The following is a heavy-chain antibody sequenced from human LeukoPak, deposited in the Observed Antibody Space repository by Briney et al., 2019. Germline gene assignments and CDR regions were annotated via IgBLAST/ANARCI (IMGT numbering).Heavy chain of an antibody. J-gene: IGHJ4*02. CDR2: ISWNSGSI. V-gene: IGHV3-9*01. Sequence: GGSLRLSCAGSGFIFNNYAMHWVRQPPGKGLEWVSGISWNSGSIDYADSVKGRFTISRDNAKNSLYLQMNSLRVEDTAFYYCARDNRRHYTSGPNPDSLHWGQGALVTVSS. CDR3: ARDNRRHYTSGPNPDSLH. CDR1: GFIFNNYA. D-gene: IGHD6-19*01.